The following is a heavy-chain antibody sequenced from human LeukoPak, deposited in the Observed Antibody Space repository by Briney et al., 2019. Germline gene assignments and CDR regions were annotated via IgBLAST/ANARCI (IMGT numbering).Heavy chain of an antibody. CDR3: ARGSWFDP. Sequence: PSETLSLTCAVYGGSFSGYYWSWIRQPPGKGLEWIGEVNHSGSTNYNPSLKSRVTISVDTSKNQFSLKLRSVTAADTAVYYCARGSWFDPWGQGTLVTVSS. CDR1: GGSFSGYY. V-gene: IGHV4-34*01. CDR2: VNHSGST. J-gene: IGHJ5*02.